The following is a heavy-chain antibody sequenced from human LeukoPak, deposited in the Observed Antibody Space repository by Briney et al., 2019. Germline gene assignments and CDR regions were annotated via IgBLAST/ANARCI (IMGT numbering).Heavy chain of an antibody. J-gene: IGHJ5*02. Sequence: ASVKVSCKASGYTFTSYYMHWVRQAPGQGLEWMGIINPSGGSTSYAQKFQGRVTMTRDMSTSTVHMELSSLRSEDTAVYYCARDWDDYGDYRSLFDPWGQGTLVTVSS. CDR3: ARDWDDYGDYRSLFDP. CDR2: INPSGGST. CDR1: GYTFTSYY. V-gene: IGHV1-46*01. D-gene: IGHD4-17*01.